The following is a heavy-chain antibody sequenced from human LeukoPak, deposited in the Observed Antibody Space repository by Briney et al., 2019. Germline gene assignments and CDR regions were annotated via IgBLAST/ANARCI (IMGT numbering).Heavy chain of an antibody. CDR3: ATGGFSDSGSLDY. V-gene: IGHV3-53*01. CDR2: IYSIGTT. J-gene: IGHJ4*02. CDR1: GFTVSNNY. Sequence: PGGSLRVSCEASGFTVSNNYMSWVRQAPGKGLECVSVIYSIGTTHYATSVRGRFPISRDNSKHTVYLQMNSLRGEDTAVYHCATGGFSDSGSLDYWGQGTLVTVSS. D-gene: IGHD3-10*01.